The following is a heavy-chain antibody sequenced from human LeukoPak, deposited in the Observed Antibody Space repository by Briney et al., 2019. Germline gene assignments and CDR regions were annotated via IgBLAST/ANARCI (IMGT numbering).Heavy chain of an antibody. CDR2: IYHSGST. D-gene: IGHD3-16*02. J-gene: IGHJ5*02. CDR1: GYSISSGYY. Sequence: SETLSLTCTVSGYSISSGYYWGWIRQPPGKGLEWIGSIYHSGSTYYNPSLKSRVTISVDTSKNQFSLKLSSVTAADTAVYYCARPLSLNWFDPWGQGTLVTVSS. CDR3: ARPLSLNWFDP. V-gene: IGHV4-38-2*02.